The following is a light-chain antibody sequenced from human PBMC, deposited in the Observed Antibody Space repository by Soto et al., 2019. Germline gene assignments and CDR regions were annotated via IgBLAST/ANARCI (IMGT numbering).Light chain of an antibody. Sequence: INLTQSQSSLFASIGERVTITCRASQGISSFLAWYQQKPGKAPKLLIYAASTLKSGIPSRFSGSGSGTDFTLTISSLQPEDFATYYCQQLNIDSYPITFGQGTRLEIK. J-gene: IGKJ5*01. CDR3: QQLNIDSYPIT. CDR2: AAS. V-gene: IGKV1-9*01. CDR1: QGISSF.